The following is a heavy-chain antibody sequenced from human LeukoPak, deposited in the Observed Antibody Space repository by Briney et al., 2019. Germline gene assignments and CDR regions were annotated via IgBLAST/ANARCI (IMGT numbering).Heavy chain of an antibody. V-gene: IGHV3-23*01. J-gene: IGHJ4*02. CDR3: AKDRYSSSWDPMISDY. D-gene: IGHD6-13*01. CDR1: GFTFSSYA. Sequence: PGGSLRLSCAASGFTFSSYAMSWVRQAPGKGLEWVSAISGSGGSTYYADSVKGRFTISRDNSKNTLYLQMNSLRAEDTAVYYCAKDRYSSSWDPMISDYWGQGTLVTVSS. CDR2: ISGSGGST.